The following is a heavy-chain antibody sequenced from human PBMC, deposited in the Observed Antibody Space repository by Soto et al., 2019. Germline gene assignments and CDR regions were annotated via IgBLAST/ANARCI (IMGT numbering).Heavy chain of an antibody. CDR3: ATASSVTAGFYFDY. J-gene: IGHJ4*02. CDR1: GYTLTELS. CDR2: FDPEDGET. V-gene: IGHV1-24*01. Sequence: GASVEVSCKXSGYTLTELSMHWVRQAPGKGLEWMGGFDPEDGETIYAQKFQGRVTMTEDTSTDTAYMELSSLRSEDTAVYYCATASSVTAGFYFDYWARGPWSPSPQ. D-gene: IGHD6-13*01.